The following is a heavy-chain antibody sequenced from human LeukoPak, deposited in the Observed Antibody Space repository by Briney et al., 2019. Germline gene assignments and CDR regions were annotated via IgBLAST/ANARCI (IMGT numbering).Heavy chain of an antibody. CDR1: GGTFSSYA. CDR3: ANTMVRGVLDAFDI. J-gene: IGHJ3*02. D-gene: IGHD3-10*01. CDR2: IIPIFGTA. V-gene: IGHV1-69*13. Sequence: ASVKVSCKASGGTFSSYAISWVRQAPGQGLEWLGGIIPIFGTANYAQKFQGRVTITADESTSTAYMELSSLRSEHTAVYYCANTMVRGVLDAFDIWGQGTMVTVSS.